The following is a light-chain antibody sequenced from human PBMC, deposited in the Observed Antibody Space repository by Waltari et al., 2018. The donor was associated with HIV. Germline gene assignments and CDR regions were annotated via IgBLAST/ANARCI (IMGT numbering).Light chain of an antibody. Sequence: EIVMTQSPATLSVSPGERATLSCRASQSVSSNLAWYQQKPGQAPRLLIYGASTRATGIPARFSGSGSGTDFTLTIGSLQPEDFATYYCQQSYSTPALTFGGGTKVEIQ. V-gene: IGKV3-15*01. CDR3: QQSYSTPALT. J-gene: IGKJ4*01. CDR2: GAS. CDR1: QSVSSN.